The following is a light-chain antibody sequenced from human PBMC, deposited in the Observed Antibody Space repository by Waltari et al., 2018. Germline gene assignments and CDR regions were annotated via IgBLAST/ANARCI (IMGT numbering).Light chain of an antibody. V-gene: IGKV3-11*01. CDR1: QSVSSY. J-gene: IGKJ4*01. CDR3: QQRSNWPLT. Sequence: EIVLTQSPATLSLSPGERATLSCRASQSVSSYLAWYQQKPGQDPRLLIYGASNRATGIPARFSGSGSGTDFTLTISSLEPEDFAVYYCQQRSNWPLTFGGGTK. CDR2: GAS.